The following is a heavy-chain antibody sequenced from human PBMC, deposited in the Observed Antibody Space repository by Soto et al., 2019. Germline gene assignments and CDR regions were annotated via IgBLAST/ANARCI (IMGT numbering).Heavy chain of an antibody. D-gene: IGHD6-6*01. V-gene: IGHV3-33*01. Sequence: LRLSCAASGFTFSSYGMHWVRQAPGKGLEWVAVIWYDGSNKYYADSVKGRFTISRDNSKNTLYLQMNSLRAEDTAVYYCARDRVAARPSMGFDPWGQGTLVTVSS. CDR2: IWYDGSNK. CDR3: ARDRVAARPSMGFDP. CDR1: GFTFSSYG. J-gene: IGHJ5*02.